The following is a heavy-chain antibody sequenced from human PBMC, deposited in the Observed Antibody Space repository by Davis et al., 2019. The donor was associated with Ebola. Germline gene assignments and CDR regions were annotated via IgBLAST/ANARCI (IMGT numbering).Heavy chain of an antibody. V-gene: IGHV3-23*01. CDR1: GFTFSSYA. D-gene: IGHD1-26*01. CDR2: ISGSGGST. J-gene: IGHJ6*02. CDR3: AKGSVFEWELLAYYGMDV. Sequence: GESLKISCAASGFTFSSYAMSWVRQASGKGLEWVSAISGSGGSTYYADSVKGRFTISRDNSKNTLYLQMNSLRAEDTAVYYCAKGSVFEWELLAYYGMDVWGQGTTVTVSS.